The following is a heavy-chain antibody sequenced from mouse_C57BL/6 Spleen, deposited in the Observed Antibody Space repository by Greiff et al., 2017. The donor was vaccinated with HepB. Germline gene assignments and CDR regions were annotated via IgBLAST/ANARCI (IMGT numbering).Heavy chain of an antibody. CDR2: ISNGGGST. Sequence: DVKLVESGGGLVQPGGSLKLSCAASGFTFSDYYMYWVRQTPEKRLEWVAYISNGGGSTYYPDTVKGRFTISRDNAKNTLYLQMSRLKSEDTAMYYCARDYDYDEAWFAYWGQGTLVTVSA. J-gene: IGHJ3*01. CDR3: ARDYDYDEAWFAY. V-gene: IGHV5-12*01. D-gene: IGHD2-4*01. CDR1: GFTFSDYY.